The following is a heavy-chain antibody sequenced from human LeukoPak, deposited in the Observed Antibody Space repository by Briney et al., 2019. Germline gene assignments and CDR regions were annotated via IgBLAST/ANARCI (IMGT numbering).Heavy chain of an antibody. CDR2: IYYSGST. D-gene: IGHD3-16*02. CDR3: ARDSITFGGVIVYFDY. J-gene: IGHJ4*02. V-gene: IGHV4-61*08. CDR1: GGSISSGGYY. Sequence: SQTLSLTCTVSGGSISSGGYYWSWIRQPPGKGLEWIGYIYYSGSTNYNPSLKSRVTISVDTSKNQFSLKLSSVTAADTAVYYCARDSITFGGVIVYFDYWGQGTLVTVSS.